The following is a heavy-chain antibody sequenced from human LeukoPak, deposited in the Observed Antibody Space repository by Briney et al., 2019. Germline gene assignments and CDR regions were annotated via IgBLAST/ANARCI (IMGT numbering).Heavy chain of an antibody. CDR3: ARVSCSGGSCPFGSWFDP. J-gene: IGHJ5*02. Sequence: SETLSLTCTVSGGSITSSSYYWGWIRQPPGKGLEWIGSIYYSGSTYYNPSLKSRITISVDTSKNQFPLKLNSVTAADTAVYYCARVSCSGGSCPFGSWFDPWGQGTLVTVSS. D-gene: IGHD2-15*01. CDR2: IYYSGST. CDR1: GGSITSSSYY. V-gene: IGHV4-39*01.